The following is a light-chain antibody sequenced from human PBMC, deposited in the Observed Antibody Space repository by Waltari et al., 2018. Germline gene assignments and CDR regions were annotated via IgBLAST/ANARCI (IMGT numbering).Light chain of an antibody. CDR1: QNLHNY. V-gene: IGKV3-11*01. J-gene: IGKJ4*01. Sequence: EVVLTQSPATLSSSPEERVTLSCRASQNLHNYLAWYQQKPGQAPRLLIYEASNRATGIPDRFSGSGSGTDFTLTIDSLVPEDFAVYFCQQRSNWPPLTFGGGTKVEIK. CDR2: EAS. CDR3: QQRSNWPPLT.